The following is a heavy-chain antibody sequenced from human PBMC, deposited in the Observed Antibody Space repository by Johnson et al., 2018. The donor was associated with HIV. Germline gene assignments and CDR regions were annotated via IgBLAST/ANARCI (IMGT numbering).Heavy chain of an antibody. Sequence: QVQLVESGGGLVQPGGSLRLSCAASGFTFSNYGMHWVRQAPGKGLEWVAVISYDGSNKYYADSVRGRFTISRDNAKNSLYLQMNSLRVEDTALYYCARDLRVGAIDGFDVWGQGTMVTVSS. CDR2: ISYDGSNK. CDR1: GFTFSNYG. CDR3: ARDLRVGAIDGFDV. V-gene: IGHV3-30*03. J-gene: IGHJ3*01. D-gene: IGHD1-26*01.